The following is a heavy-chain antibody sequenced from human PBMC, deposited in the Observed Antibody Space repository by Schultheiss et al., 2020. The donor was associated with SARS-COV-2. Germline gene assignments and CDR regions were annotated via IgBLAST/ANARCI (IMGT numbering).Heavy chain of an antibody. Sequence: SETLSLTCTVSGGSISSGGYYWSWIRQHPGKGLEWIGYMYFIGSTYYNPSLKSRVTLSVDTSKNQFSLKLSSVTAADTAVYYCALNYYDSSGATLDVWGQGTTVTVSS. CDR1: GGSISSGGYY. CDR3: ALNYYDSSGATLDV. D-gene: IGHD3-22*01. CDR2: MYFIGST. J-gene: IGHJ6*02. V-gene: IGHV4-31*03.